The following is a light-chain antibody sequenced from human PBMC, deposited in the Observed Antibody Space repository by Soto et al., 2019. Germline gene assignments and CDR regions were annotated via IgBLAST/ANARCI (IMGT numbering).Light chain of an antibody. CDR3: SSFKGTNSFV. CDR2: DIN. V-gene: IGLV2-14*01. J-gene: IGLJ1*01. CDR1: SSDVGNYIF. Sequence: QSVLTQPASVSGSPGQSITISCTGTSSDVGNYIFVSWYRQHPGKAPKLMIYDINNRPSGVSNRFSGSKSGNTASLTISGLQAEDEADYYCSSFKGTNSFVVGTGTKLTVL.